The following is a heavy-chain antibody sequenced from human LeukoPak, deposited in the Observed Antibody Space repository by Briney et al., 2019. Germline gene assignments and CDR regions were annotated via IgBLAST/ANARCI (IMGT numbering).Heavy chain of an antibody. CDR2: ISGSGGST. CDR3: AKDQYYDYVWGSYRYDYFDY. Sequence: GGSLRLSCAASGFTFSSYAMSLVRQAPGEGLEWVSAISGSGGSTYYADSVKGRFTISRDNSKNTLYLQMNSLRAEDTAVYYCAKDQYYDYVWGSYRYDYFDYWGQGTLVTVSS. CDR1: GFTFSSYA. D-gene: IGHD3-16*02. V-gene: IGHV3-23*01. J-gene: IGHJ4*02.